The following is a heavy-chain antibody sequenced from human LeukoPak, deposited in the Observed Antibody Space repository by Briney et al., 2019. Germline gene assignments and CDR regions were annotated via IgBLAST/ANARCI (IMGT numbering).Heavy chain of an antibody. CDR1: GFTFSSYA. J-gene: IGHJ4*02. V-gene: IGHV3-23*01. CDR3: AKYGTVVAGKGLPDW. Sequence: GGSLRLSCAASGFTFSSYAMSWVRQAPGKGLEWVSSISDNSVGTYYADSVRGRFTIFRDYSKNTLYMQMNSLRVEDTAVYYCAKYGTVVAGKGLPDWWGQGTLVTVSS. D-gene: IGHD6-19*01. CDR2: ISDNSVGT.